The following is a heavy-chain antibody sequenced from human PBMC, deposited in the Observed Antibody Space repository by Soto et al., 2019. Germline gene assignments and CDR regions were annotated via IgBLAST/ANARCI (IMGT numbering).Heavy chain of an antibody. V-gene: IGHV3-33*01. CDR2: VWNDGSNT. J-gene: IGHJ4*01. Sequence: GGSLRLSCAASGFTFSTYGMHWVRQAPGKGLEWVAVVWNDGSNTYYADSVKGRFTVSRDNSKNTLYLQMSSLRAEDTAVYYCARDSGDYLGEGTLVTVSS. CDR3: ARDSGDY. CDR1: GFTFSTYG.